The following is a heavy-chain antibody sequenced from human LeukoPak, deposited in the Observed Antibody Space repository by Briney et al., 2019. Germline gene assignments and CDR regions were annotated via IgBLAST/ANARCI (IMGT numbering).Heavy chain of an antibody. D-gene: IGHD6-6*01. V-gene: IGHV4-61*02. CDR1: GGSISSGCYY. Sequence: PSQTLSLSCTVSGGSISSGCYYWSWIRQPAGKGLEWIGRIYTSGSTNYNPSLKSRVTISVDTSKNQFSLKLSSVTAADTAVYYCASTTSSIAARWDYFDYWGQGTLVTVSS. J-gene: IGHJ4*02. CDR2: IYTSGST. CDR3: ASTTSSIAARWDYFDY.